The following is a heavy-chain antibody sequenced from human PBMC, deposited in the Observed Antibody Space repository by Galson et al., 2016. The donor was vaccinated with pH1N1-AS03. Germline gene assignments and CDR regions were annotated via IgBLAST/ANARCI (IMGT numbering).Heavy chain of an antibody. V-gene: IGHV3-7*01. Sequence: SLRLSCAASGFTFTNYWMSWVRQAPGKGPEWVANINQDGAKHYNVDSVRGRFTISSDNAKNSLYLQMNSRRVEDTAVYNCARDMLRPVGGTIVDYWGQGTLVTVSS. CDR2: INQDGAKH. J-gene: IGHJ4*02. CDR3: ARDMLRPVGGTIVDY. D-gene: IGHD6-19*01. CDR1: GFTFTNYW.